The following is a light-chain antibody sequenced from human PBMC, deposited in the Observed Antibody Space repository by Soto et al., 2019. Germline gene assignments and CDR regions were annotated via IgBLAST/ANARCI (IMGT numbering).Light chain of an antibody. J-gene: IGKJ1*01. Sequence: DIGMTQSPSTLSGSVGEIVTVTCRASQTISSRLAWYQQKPGKAPKLLIYKASTLKSGVPSRFSGSGSGTEFTLTISSLQPDAFAPYYCQHYNSYSEAFGQGTKVELK. CDR1: QTISSR. V-gene: IGKV1-5*03. CDR2: KAS. CDR3: QHYNSYSEA.